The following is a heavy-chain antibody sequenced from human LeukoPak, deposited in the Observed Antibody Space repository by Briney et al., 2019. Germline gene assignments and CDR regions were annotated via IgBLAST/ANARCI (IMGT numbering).Heavy chain of an antibody. V-gene: IGHV3-23*01. J-gene: IGHJ4*02. CDR3: AKDSRWFGSPGDY. CDR1: GLTFSSYA. CDR2: ISGSGGST. D-gene: IGHD3-10*01. Sequence: GGSLRLSCAASGLTFSSYAMSWVRQAPGKGLEWVSAISGSGGSTYYADSVKGRFTISRDNSKNTLYLQMNSLRAEDTAVYYCAKDSRWFGSPGDYWGQGTLVTVSS.